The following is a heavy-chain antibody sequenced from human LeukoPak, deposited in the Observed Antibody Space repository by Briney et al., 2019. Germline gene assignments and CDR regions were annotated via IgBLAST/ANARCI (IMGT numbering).Heavy chain of an antibody. CDR3: ATERERRITD. J-gene: IGHJ4*02. V-gene: IGHV4-38-2*02. CDR1: GFSISLGYY. Sequence: PSETLPLTCDVSGFSISLGYYWVWIRQPAGQGLEWIGSTHPSGTTFYNSSLNSRITMTIDAPKNQFSLRLSLVTAVDTAVYFCATERERRITDWGQGTLVTVSS. CDR2: THPSGTT. D-gene: IGHD1-1*01.